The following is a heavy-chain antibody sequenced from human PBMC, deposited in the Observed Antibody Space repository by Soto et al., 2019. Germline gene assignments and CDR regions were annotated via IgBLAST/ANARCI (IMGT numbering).Heavy chain of an antibody. CDR3: ARFNSSWSNYFDY. V-gene: IGHV4-39*01. D-gene: IGHD6-13*01. Sequence: PSETLSLTCTVSGGSISSSSYYWGWIRQPPGKGLEWIGSIYYSGSTYYNPSLKSRVTISVDTSKNQFSLKLSSVTAADTAVYYCARFNSSWSNYFDYWGQGTLVTVSS. CDR1: GGSISSSSYY. J-gene: IGHJ4*02. CDR2: IYYSGST.